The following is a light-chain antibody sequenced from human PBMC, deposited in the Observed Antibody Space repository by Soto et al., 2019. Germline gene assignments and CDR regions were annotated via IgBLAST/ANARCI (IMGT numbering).Light chain of an antibody. CDR1: QSINIW. Sequence: DIQMTQSPSTLSASVGDRVTITCRASQSINIWVAWYQQKPGRAPKLLIYHASSLESGVPSRFSGSGSGTEFTLTISSLQPDDFATYYCQQYQSASTFARGTKVDIK. CDR2: HAS. V-gene: IGKV1-5*01. CDR3: QQYQSAST. J-gene: IGKJ4*01.